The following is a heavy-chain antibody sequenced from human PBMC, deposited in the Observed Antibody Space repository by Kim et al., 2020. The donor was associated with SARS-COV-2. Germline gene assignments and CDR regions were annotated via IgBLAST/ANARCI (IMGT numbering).Heavy chain of an antibody. CDR1: GFTFSSYG. V-gene: IGHV3-33*08. CDR3: ARDNLDYGGNSGFDP. D-gene: IGHD4-17*01. CDR2: IWYDGSNK. Sequence: GGSLRLSCAASGFTFSSYGMHWVRQAPGKGLEWVAVIWYDGSNKYYADSVKGRFTISRDNSKNTLYLQMNSLRAEDTAVYYCARDNLDYGGNSGFDPWGQRTLVTVSS. J-gene: IGHJ5*02.